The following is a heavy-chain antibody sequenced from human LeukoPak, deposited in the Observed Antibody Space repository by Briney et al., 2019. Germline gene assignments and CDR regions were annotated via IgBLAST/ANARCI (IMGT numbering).Heavy chain of an antibody. CDR2: ISYDGSNK. CDR3: ARGLGRTAMVTRGGVRFDY. CDR1: GFTFSSYG. Sequence: GGSLRLSCAASGFTFSSYGMHWVRQAPGKGLEWVAVISYDGSNKYYADSVKGRFTISRDNSKNTLYLQMNSLRAEDTAVYYCARGLGRTAMVTRGGVRFDYWGQGTLVTVSS. D-gene: IGHD5-18*01. J-gene: IGHJ4*02. V-gene: IGHV3-30*03.